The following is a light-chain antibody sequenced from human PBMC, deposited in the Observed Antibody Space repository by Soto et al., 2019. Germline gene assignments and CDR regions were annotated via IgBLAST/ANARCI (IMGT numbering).Light chain of an antibody. Sequence: DIQMTQSPSTLSASVGDRVTITCRATQSISGWLAWYQQKPGKAPNLLIYKASSLESGVPSRFSGSGSGTEFALTISSLQPDDFATYYCQQCNSYPWTFGQGTKLEIK. V-gene: IGKV1-5*03. CDR2: KAS. CDR3: QQCNSYPWT. J-gene: IGKJ2*01. CDR1: QSISGW.